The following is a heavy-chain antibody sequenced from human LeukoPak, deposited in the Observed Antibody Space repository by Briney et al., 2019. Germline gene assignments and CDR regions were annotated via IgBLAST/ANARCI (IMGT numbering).Heavy chain of an antibody. CDR1: GDSVSSNSAA. CDR3: ARGIRDSSSWYYYYYYMDV. CDR2: TYYRSKWYN. V-gene: IGHV6-1*01. Sequence: SQTLSLTCAIPGDSVSSNSAAWNWIRQSPSRGLEWLGRTYYRSKWYNDYAVSVKSRITISPDTSKNQFSLQLNSVTPEDTAVYYCARGIRDSSSWYYYYYYMDVWGKGTTVTVSS. J-gene: IGHJ6*03. D-gene: IGHD6-13*01.